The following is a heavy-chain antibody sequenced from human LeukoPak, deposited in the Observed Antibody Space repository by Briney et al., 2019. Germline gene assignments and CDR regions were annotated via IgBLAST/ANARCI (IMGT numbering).Heavy chain of an antibody. CDR2: IYTSGSA. CDR1: GGSISSGSYY. Sequence: SQTLSLTCTVSGGSISSGSYYWSWIRQPAGKGLEWIGRIYTSGSANYNPSLKSRVTISVDTSKNQFSLKLSSVTAADTAVYYCARSVGYCSGGSCYAGIFDYWGQGTLVTVSS. J-gene: IGHJ4*02. V-gene: IGHV4-61*02. CDR3: ARSVGYCSGGSCYAGIFDY. D-gene: IGHD2-15*01.